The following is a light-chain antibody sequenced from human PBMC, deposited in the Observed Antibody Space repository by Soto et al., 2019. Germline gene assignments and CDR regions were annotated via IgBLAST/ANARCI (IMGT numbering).Light chain of an antibody. CDR3: QFYGRSLIT. J-gene: IGKJ5*01. V-gene: IGKV3-20*01. CDR1: EPIITSY. Sequence: EWTQAPATWPWSPRETATLSCKVGEPIITSYFGWYQHKPGQSPRLLINGVYTRATGIPDRFSGSGSGTDFTLTISRLEPEDFAIYYCQFYGRSLITFGQGTRLEIK. CDR2: GVY.